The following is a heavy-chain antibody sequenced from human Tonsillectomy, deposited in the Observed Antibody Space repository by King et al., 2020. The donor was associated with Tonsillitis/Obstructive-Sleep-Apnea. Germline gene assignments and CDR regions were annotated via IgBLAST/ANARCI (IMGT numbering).Heavy chain of an antibody. CDR1: GFTVSSNY. CDR2: IYSGGST. CDR3: ARNQHYDFWSGYYRTYYYMDV. J-gene: IGHJ6*03. D-gene: IGHD3-3*01. Sequence: VQLVESGGGLVQPGGSLRLSCAASGFTVSSNYMSWVRQAPGKGLEWVSVIYSGGSTYYADSVKGRFTISRDNSKNTLYLQMNSLRAEDTAVYYGARNQHYDFWSGYYRTYYYMDVWGKGTTVTVSS. V-gene: IGHV3-66*01.